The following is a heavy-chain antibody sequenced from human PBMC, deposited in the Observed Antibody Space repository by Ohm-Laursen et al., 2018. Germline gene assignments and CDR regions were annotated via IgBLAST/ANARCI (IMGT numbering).Heavy chain of an antibody. CDR1: GYTLTEFP. CDR3: AIQTRGEDWFDP. CDR2: FDPEDGET. V-gene: IGHV1-24*01. Sequence: ASVKVSCKFSGYTLTEFPIHWVRQAPGKGLEWMGSFDPEDGETIYAQKFQGRVTMTEDTSTDTAYMELSSLRSEDTAVYHCAIQTRGEDWFDPWGQGTLVTVSS. J-gene: IGHJ5*02. D-gene: IGHD3-10*01.